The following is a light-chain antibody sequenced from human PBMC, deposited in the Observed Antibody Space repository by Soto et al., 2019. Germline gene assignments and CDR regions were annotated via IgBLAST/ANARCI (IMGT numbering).Light chain of an antibody. CDR2: DAS. V-gene: IGKV1-5*01. CDR1: QSVSSW. Sequence: DIQMTQSASTLSATAGDTVTVTCRASQSVSSWLAWYQQKPGEAPKLLIYDASALPRGVPSRFSGSGSGTQFTLTISSLQPDDFATYYCQQYNAYPWTFGQGTKVDIK. CDR3: QQYNAYPWT. J-gene: IGKJ1*01.